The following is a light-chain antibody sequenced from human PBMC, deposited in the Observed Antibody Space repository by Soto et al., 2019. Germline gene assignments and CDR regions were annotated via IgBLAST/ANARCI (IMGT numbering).Light chain of an antibody. CDR3: QQYGSSTPYT. V-gene: IGKV3-20*01. CDR1: QTFASSY. J-gene: IGKJ2*01. Sequence: IVLTQSPGTLSLSPGETATLSCRASQTFASSYLAWYQQKPGQAPRLLIYAASWRAAGIPDRFSGSGSGADFTLTISRLEPEDFGVYYCQQYGSSTPYTFGQGTKLEIK. CDR2: AAS.